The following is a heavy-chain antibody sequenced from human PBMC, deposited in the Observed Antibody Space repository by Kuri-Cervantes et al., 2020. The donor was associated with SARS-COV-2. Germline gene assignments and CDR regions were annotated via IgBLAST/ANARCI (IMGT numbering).Heavy chain of an antibody. J-gene: IGHJ4*02. Sequence: SVKVSCKASGGTFSSYAISWVRQAPGQGLEWMGGIIPVFGTGHYAQKFQGRVTITADESTSTAYLELSSLTSEDTAVYYCAQGNRHGYGDLVYWGQGTLVTVSS. D-gene: IGHD1-14*01. CDR1: GGTFSSYA. CDR3: AQGNRHGYGDLVY. CDR2: IIPVFGTG. V-gene: IGHV1-69*13.